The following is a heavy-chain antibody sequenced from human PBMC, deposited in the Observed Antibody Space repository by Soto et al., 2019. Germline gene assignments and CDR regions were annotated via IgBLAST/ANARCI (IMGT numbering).Heavy chain of an antibody. J-gene: IGHJ5*01. D-gene: IGHD1-26*01. CDR2: FSGTGGGT. CDR1: GFTFSSYA. V-gene: IGHV3-23*01. CDR3: AKGKISTTTYTSFDS. Sequence: PGGSLRLSCAASGFTFSSYAMSWVRQAPGKGLEWVSTFSGTGGGTYYADSVKGRFTISRDNFKSSLYLQMSSLRAEDTAVYHCAKGKISTTTYTSFDSWGQGTLVTVSS.